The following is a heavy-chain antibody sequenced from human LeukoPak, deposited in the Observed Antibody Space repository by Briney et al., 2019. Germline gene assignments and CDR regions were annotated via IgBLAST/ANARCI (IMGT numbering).Heavy chain of an antibody. CDR1: GFTFISYS. D-gene: IGHD3-16*01. V-gene: IGHV3-48*04. CDR3: ARVIGSYGDSAY. CDR2: ISSTSSAI. J-gene: IGHJ4*02. Sequence: GGSLRFSCAASGFTFISYSMNWVRQAQGKGLEWLSYISSTSSAIYYADSLKGRFTISRDNAKNSLYLQMDSLRAEDTAVYYCARVIGSYGDSAYWGQGTLVTVSS.